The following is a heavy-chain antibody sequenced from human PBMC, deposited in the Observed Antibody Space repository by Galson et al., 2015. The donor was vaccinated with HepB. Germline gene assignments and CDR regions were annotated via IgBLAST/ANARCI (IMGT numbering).Heavy chain of an antibody. Sequence: QSGAEVKKPGASVKVSCKASGYTFTSYYMHWVRQAPGQGLEWMGIINPSGGSTSYAQKFQGRVTMTRDTSTSTVYMELSSLRSEDAAVYYCARALNTGIVGAMGVVLYWGQETLVTVSS. V-gene: IGHV1-46*01. CDR3: ARALNTGIVGAMGVVLY. J-gene: IGHJ4*02. CDR2: INPSGGST. D-gene: IGHD1-26*01. CDR1: GYTFTSYY.